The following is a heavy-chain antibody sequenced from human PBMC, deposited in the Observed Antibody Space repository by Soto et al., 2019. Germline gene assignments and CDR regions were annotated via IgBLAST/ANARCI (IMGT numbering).Heavy chain of an antibody. CDR1: GESLRGYY. CDR3: ARVYPRSILSTSLTTSYWFES. CDR2: INHRGTT. V-gene: IGHV4-34*04. Sequence: QVQLQQWGTGLLKPSETLSLHCAVYGESLRGYYWSWIRQTPAMGLEWIGEINHRGTTNHDSSLKGRAIISIDTSKNQVSLRLNYVTAADTAVYYWARVYPRSILSTSLTTSYWFESWGQVTLVTVSS. D-gene: IGHD2-21*01. J-gene: IGHJ5*01.